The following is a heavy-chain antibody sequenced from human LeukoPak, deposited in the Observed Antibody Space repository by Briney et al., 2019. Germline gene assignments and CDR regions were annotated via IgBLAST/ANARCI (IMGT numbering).Heavy chain of an antibody. CDR1: GGTFSSYA. CDR2: ISAYNGNT. J-gene: IGHJ4*02. V-gene: IGHV1-18*01. CDR3: ARDQARYYYDSSGYADY. D-gene: IGHD3-22*01. Sequence: ASVKVSCKASGGTFSSYAISWVRQAPGQGLEWMGWISAYNGNTNYAQKLQGRVTMTTDTSTSTAYMELRSLRSDDTAVYYCARDQARYYYDSSGYADYWGQGTLVTVSS.